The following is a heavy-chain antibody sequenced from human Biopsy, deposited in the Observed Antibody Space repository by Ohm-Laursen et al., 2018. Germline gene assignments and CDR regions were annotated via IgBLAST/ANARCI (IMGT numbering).Heavy chain of an antibody. V-gene: IGHV3-21*01. CDR2: ISSSSNFI. J-gene: IGHJ6*02. CDR1: GFTFTYYN. CDR3: ARPRGSAYSYSMDV. Sequence: GSLRLSCAASGFTFTYYNMNWVRQAPGKGLEWVSSISSSSNFIYYADSVKGRFTVSRDNARNSLYLHMNSLRAEDTAVYFCARPRGSAYSYSMDVWGQGTTVTVSS.